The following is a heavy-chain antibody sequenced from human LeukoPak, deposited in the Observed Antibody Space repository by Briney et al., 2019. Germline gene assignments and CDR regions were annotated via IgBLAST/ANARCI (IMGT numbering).Heavy chain of an antibody. CDR1: GFTFSTYA. CDR2: ISNDATKK. J-gene: IGHJ4*02. Sequence: GGSLRLSCAASGFTFSTYAMHWVRQAPGEGLEWVAVISNDATKKYYADSVKGRSTISRDNSESTLYLQMNSLRAEDTAVYYCAKDMNTVTTTFDYWGQGTLVTVSS. D-gene: IGHD4-17*01. V-gene: IGHV3-30*18. CDR3: AKDMNTVTTTFDY.